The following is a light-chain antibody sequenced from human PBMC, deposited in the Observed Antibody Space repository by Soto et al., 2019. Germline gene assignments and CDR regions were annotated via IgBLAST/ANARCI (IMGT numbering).Light chain of an antibody. Sequence: AIRMTQSPSSLSASPGDRATITCRASQSISSYLAWYQQKPGKAPKLLIYAASTLQSGVPSRFSGSGSGTDFTLTISCLQSEDFATYYCQQYNSYPPTFGQGTKLEIK. V-gene: IGKV1-8*01. CDR3: QQYNSYPPT. CDR2: AAS. CDR1: QSISSY. J-gene: IGKJ2*01.